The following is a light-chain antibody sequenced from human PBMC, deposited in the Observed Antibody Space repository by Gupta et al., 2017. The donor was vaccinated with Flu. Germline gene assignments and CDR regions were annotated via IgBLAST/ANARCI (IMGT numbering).Light chain of an antibody. Sequence: PGTLSLSPGERATLSCRASQSLNNNYLAWYQQKPGQAPRLLIYGVSNRGTGIPDRFSGSGSGTDFTLTSSSLDPEDYAVYYCQRDGTSVTFGHGTKVDVK. V-gene: IGKV3-20*01. CDR1: QSLNNNY. CDR3: QRDGTSVT. J-gene: IGKJ3*01. CDR2: GVS.